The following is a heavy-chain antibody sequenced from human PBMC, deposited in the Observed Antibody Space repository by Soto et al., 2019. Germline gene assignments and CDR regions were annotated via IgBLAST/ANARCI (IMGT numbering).Heavy chain of an antibody. Sequence: QVQLVQSGAEVKKPGASVKVSCKTSGYTFTSYDINWVRQATGQGLEWMGWMNPNSANTAYAPKFQGRVTMTRNTSIITAYMELSSLRSEDTAVYYCARERSSGAFDIWGQGTMVTVSS. D-gene: IGHD1-26*01. CDR1: GYTFTSYD. J-gene: IGHJ3*02. CDR2: MNPNSANT. V-gene: IGHV1-8*01. CDR3: ARERSSGAFDI.